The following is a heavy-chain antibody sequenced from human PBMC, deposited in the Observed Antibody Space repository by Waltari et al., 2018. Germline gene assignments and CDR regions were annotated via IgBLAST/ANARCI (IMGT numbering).Heavy chain of an antibody. J-gene: IGHJ2*01. V-gene: IGHV3-21*01. CDR3: ARSGYSSGWRSWYFDL. CDR1: GFTFSSYS. Sequence: EVQLVESGGGLVKPGGSLRLSCAASGFTFSSYSMNWVRQAPGKGLEWVSSISSSSSYIYYADSVKGRFTISRDNAKNSLYLQMNSLRAEDTAVYYCARSGYSSGWRSWYFDLWCRGTLVTVSS. CDR2: ISSSSSYI. D-gene: IGHD6-19*01.